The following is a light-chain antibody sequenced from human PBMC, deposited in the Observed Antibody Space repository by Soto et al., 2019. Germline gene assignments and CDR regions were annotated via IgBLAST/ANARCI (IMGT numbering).Light chain of an antibody. CDR1: QTIDTY. J-gene: IGKJ2*01. V-gene: IGKV1-39*01. Sequence: DIQMTQSPASLSASVGDRVTITCRASQTIDTYLNWFLQKPGKAPDLLIYSSSTLQRGVPSRFSGGGSGTEFTLTISALEPEDFGTYFCQQSYNAPLTFGQGNTLETK. CDR3: QQSYNAPLT. CDR2: SSS.